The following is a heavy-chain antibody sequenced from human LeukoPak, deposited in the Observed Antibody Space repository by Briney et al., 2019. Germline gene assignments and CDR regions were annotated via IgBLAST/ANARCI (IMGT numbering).Heavy chain of an antibody. D-gene: IGHD3-10*01. CDR2: IYYSGST. CDR3: ARNRYYYGSGSYGVPNWFDP. CDR1: GGSISSSSYY. Sequence: SETLSLTCTVSGGSISSSSYYWGWIRQPPGKGLEWIGSIYYSGSTCYNPSLKSRVTISVDTSKNQFSLKLSSVTAADTAVYYCARNRYYYGSGSYGVPNWFDPWGQGTLVTVSS. J-gene: IGHJ5*02. V-gene: IGHV4-39*01.